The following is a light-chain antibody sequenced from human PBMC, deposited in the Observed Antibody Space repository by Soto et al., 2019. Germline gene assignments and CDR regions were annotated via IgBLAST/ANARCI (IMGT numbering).Light chain of an antibody. CDR3: HQYNSYPWT. J-gene: IGKJ1*01. Sequence: DTQMAQSPPTLSASVGDRVTITCRASQNIGDWLAWYQQEPGKAPKLLIYDASILENGVPSRFSASGSGTDFTLAISNLQPADFATYYCHQYNSYPWTFGQGTKVEVK. CDR1: QNIGDW. CDR2: DAS. V-gene: IGKV1-5*01.